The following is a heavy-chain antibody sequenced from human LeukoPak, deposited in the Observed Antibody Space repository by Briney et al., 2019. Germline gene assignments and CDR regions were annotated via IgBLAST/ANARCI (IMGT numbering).Heavy chain of an antibody. Sequence: GGSLRLSCAASGFTVSSNYMTWVRQAPGKGLEWVSVIYGGGSTYYADSVKGRFTISRQTSKNTLYLQMNSLRAEDTAVYYCARDVEWELIQFDYWGQGTLVTVSS. J-gene: IGHJ4*02. D-gene: IGHD1-26*01. CDR2: IYGGGST. V-gene: IGHV3-66*01. CDR1: GFTVSSNY. CDR3: ARDVEWELIQFDY.